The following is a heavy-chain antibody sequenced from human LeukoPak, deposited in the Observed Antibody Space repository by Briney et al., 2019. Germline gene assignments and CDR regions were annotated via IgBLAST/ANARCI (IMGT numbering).Heavy chain of an antibody. CDR3: ARRFYYYDSSGYYYSDWFDP. D-gene: IGHD3-22*01. Sequence: GESLKISCKGSGYSFTSYWIGWVRQMPGKGMEWMGIIYPGDSDTRYSPSFQGQVTISADKSISTAYLQWSSLKASDTAMYYCARRFYYYDSSGYYYSDWFDPWDQGTLVTVSS. V-gene: IGHV5-51*01. J-gene: IGHJ5*02. CDR2: IYPGDSDT. CDR1: GYSFTSYW.